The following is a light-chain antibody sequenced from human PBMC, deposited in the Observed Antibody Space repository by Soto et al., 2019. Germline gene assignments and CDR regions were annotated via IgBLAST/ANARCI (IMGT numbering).Light chain of an antibody. Sequence: QSVLTQPPSASGTPGQRVTISCSGGNSNIGSNYVYWYQQLPGSAPQLLIYNNHQRPSGVPDRLSASKSGTSASLAISGVRFEDEADYYCATWDDSLSCWVFGGGTQLTVL. CDR1: NSNIGSNY. CDR3: ATWDDSLSCWV. CDR2: NNH. V-gene: IGLV1-47*02. J-gene: IGLJ3*02.